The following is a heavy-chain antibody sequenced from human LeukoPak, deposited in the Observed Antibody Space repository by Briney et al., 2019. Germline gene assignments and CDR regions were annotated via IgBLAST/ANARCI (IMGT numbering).Heavy chain of an antibody. CDR1: GYTFTSYG. J-gene: IGHJ4*02. CDR3: ARDSPGELFDY. CDR2: ISAYNGNT. V-gene: IGHV1-18*04. D-gene: IGHD1-14*01. Sequence: ASVKVSCKASGYTFTSYGISWVRQAPGQGLEWMGWISAYNGNTNYAQNLQGRVTLTTDTSTSTAYMELRSLKSDDTAVYYCARDSPGELFDYWGQGTLATVSS.